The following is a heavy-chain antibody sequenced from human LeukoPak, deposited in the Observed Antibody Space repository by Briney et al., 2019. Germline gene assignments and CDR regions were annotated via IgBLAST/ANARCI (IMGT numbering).Heavy chain of an antibody. J-gene: IGHJ4*02. D-gene: IGHD2-2*02. CDR3: AREEAYCTSSSCHIDY. CDR1: GYTFTGYY. CDR2: INPDTGAT. V-gene: IGHV1-2*02. Sequence: ASVKVSCKASGYTFTGYYMHWVRQAPGQGLEWMGWINPDTGATDIAQKFQGRVTMTRDTSISTAYMELSRLRSDDTAVYYCAREEAYCTSSSCHIDYWGQGTLVTVSS.